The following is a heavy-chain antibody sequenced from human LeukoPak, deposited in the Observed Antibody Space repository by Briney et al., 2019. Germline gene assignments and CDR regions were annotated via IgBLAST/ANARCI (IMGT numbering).Heavy chain of an antibody. CDR1: GYTLTELS. CDR3: ATAGSGSYLFDY. J-gene: IGHJ4*02. D-gene: IGHD1-26*01. Sequence: ASVKVSCKVSGYTLTELSMHWVRQAPGKGLEWMGGFDPEDGETIYAQKFQGRVTMTEDTSTDTAYMELSSLRSEDTAVYYCATAGSGSYLFDYWGQGTLATVSS. V-gene: IGHV1-24*01. CDR2: FDPEDGET.